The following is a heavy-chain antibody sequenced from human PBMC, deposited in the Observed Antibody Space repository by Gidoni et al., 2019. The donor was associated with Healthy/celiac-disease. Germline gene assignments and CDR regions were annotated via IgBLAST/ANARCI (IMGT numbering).Heavy chain of an antibody. CDR1: GSTFSSYA. D-gene: IGHD3-10*01. J-gene: IGHJ4*02. V-gene: IGHV3-23*01. Sequence: EVQLLESGGGLVQPGGSLRLSCAASGSTFSSYAMSWVRQAPGKGLEWVSAISGSGGSTYYADTVKGRFTISRDNSKNTLYLQMNSLRAEDTAVYYCAKGRLGNYYGSGSSDYWGQGTLVTVSS. CDR3: AKGRLGNYYGSGSSDY. CDR2: ISGSGGST.